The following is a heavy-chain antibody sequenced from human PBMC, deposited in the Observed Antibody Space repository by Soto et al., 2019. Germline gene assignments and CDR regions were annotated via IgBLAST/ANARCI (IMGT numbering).Heavy chain of an antibody. CDR3: ARDPSFDDYSYYYYGMAV. CDR1: GDSVSSNSAA. D-gene: IGHD4-17*01. Sequence: SQTLSLTCVISGDSVSSNSAAWNWIRQSPSRGLEWLGRTYYRSKWYNDYAVSVKSRITINPDTSKNQFSLQLNSVTPEDTAVYYCARDPSFDDYSYYYYGMAVWGQGTTVTVSS. J-gene: IGHJ6*02. V-gene: IGHV6-1*01. CDR2: TYYRSKWYN.